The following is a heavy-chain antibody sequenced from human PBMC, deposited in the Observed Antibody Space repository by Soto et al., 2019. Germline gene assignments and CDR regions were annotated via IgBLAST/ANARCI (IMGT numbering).Heavy chain of an antibody. J-gene: IGHJ3*01. V-gene: IGHV1-2*04. Sequence: ASVKLSNKPSAYTFTGYYLHWLRQAPGHGLEYMGWINPNSGGTNHQRKLQGWVTMTRNKSISTASMELSRLRSAYKAVYFCVREGASAYVAYKGFDVWGQGTMVTVSS. CDR1: AYTFTGYY. CDR2: INPNSGGT. D-gene: IGHD6-25*01. CDR3: VREGASAYVAYKGFDV.